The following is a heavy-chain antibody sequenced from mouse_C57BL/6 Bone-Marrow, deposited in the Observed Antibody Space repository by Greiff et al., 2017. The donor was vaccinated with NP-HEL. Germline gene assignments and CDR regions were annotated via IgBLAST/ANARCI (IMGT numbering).Heavy chain of an antibody. J-gene: IGHJ1*03. V-gene: IGHV1-81*01. CDR2: ICPRSGNT. D-gene: IGHD1-1*01. CDR1: GYTFTSYG. Sequence: QVQLKESGAELARPGASVKLSCKASGYTFTSYGISWVKQRTGQGLEWIGEICPRSGNTYYNEKFKGKATLTADKSSSTAYMELRSLTSEDSAVYFCARLITVVATPSWYFDVWGTGTTVTVSS. CDR3: ARLITVVATPSWYFDV.